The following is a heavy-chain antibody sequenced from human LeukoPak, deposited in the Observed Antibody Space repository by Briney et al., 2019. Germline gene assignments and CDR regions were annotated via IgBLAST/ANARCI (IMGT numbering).Heavy chain of an antibody. V-gene: IGHV4-34*01. CDR2: INHSGST. Sequence: PSETLPLTCAVYGGSFSGYYWSWIRQPPGKGLEWIGEINHSGSTNYNPSLKSRVTISVDTSKNQFSLKLSSVTAADTAVYYCASLYSSSWYDYYYYGMDVWGQGTTVTVSS. J-gene: IGHJ6*02. CDR1: GGSFSGYY. D-gene: IGHD6-13*01. CDR3: ASLYSSSWYDYYYYGMDV.